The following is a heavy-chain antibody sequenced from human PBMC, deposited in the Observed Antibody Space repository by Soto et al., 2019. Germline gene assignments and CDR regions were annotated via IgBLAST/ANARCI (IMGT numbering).Heavy chain of an antibody. Sequence: GESLKISCKGSGYSFTSYWIGWVRQMPGKGLEWMGIIYPGDSDTRYSPSFQGQVTISADKSISTAYLQWSSLKASDTAMYYCARRAYGFWSGYSSSYYFDYWGQGTLVTVSS. CDR1: GYSFTSYW. V-gene: IGHV5-51*01. CDR3: ARRAYGFWSGYSSSYYFDY. J-gene: IGHJ4*02. CDR2: IYPGDSDT. D-gene: IGHD3-3*01.